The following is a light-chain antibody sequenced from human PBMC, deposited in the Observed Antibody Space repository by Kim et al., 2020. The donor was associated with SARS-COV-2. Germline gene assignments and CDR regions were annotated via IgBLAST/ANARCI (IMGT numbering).Light chain of an antibody. Sequence: DIQMTQSPSSLSASVGDRVTITCRSSQDITHFLGWYQQKPGKAPKLLIYDASNLETGVPSRFSARKSGTDFSLIISSLQPEDIATYYCQQYHSVPITFGPGTKVDIK. CDR3: QQYHSVPIT. V-gene: IGKV1-33*01. J-gene: IGKJ3*01. CDR1: QDITHF. CDR2: DAS.